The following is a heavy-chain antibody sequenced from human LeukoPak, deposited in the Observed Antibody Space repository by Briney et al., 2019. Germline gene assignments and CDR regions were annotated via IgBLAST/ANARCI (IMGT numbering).Heavy chain of an antibody. J-gene: IGHJ4*02. CDR2: IDWDDDK. D-gene: IGHD3-22*01. V-gene: IGHV2-70*16. CDR1: GGSISSYY. Sequence: TLSLTCTVSGGSISSYYWSWIRQPPGKALEWLARIDWDDDKFYSTSLKTRLTISKDTSKNQVVLTMTNTDPVDTATYYCARTSNYYDSSGYPYYFDYWGQGTLVTVSS. CDR3: ARTSNYYDSSGYPYYFDY.